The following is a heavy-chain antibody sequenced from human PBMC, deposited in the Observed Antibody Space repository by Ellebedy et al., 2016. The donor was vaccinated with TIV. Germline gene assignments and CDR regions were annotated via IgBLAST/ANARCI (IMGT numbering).Heavy chain of an antibody. CDR1: GFTFSSYW. J-gene: IGHJ4*02. V-gene: IGHV3-21*01. D-gene: IGHD3-10*01. CDR3: ARDGGSGSYWEGFDY. Sequence: GGSLRLSCAASGFTFSSYWMSWVRQAPGKGLEWVSSISSSSSYIYYADSVKGRFTISRDNSKNTLYLQMNSLRAEDTAVYYCARDGGSGSYWEGFDYWGQGTLVTVSS. CDR2: ISSSSSYI.